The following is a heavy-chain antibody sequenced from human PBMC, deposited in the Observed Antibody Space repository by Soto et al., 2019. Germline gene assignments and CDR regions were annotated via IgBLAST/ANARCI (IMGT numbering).Heavy chain of an antibody. J-gene: IGHJ4*02. D-gene: IGHD3-22*01. CDR2: ISGSGGST. CDR3: ASDYYDNSGYDHYFDY. V-gene: IGHV3-23*01. CDR1: GFTFSSYG. Sequence: EVQLLESGGGLVQPGGSLRVSCAASGFTFSSYGMSWVRQAPGKGLEWVLGISGSGGSTYYAASVKARFTISRDNTRNSLDLQMNSLRVEDTASYYCASDYYDNSGYDHYFDYWGQGILFTVSS.